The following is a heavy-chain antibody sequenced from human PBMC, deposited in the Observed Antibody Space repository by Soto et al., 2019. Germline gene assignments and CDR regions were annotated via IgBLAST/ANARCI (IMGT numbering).Heavy chain of an antibody. CDR1: GVTVSNYA. Sequence: GGSLGLGCASSGVTVSNYAMHWVRQSPGKGLEWVAVISYDGSDKYNANSVKGRFTISRDSSKNTLYLQMNSLRAEDTVVYYCARDTGPNGYNYYYFGMDVWGQGTTVTVSS. J-gene: IGHJ6*02. V-gene: IGHV3-30-3*01. CDR3: ARDTGPNGYNYYYFGMDV. D-gene: IGHD5-18*01. CDR2: ISYDGSDK.